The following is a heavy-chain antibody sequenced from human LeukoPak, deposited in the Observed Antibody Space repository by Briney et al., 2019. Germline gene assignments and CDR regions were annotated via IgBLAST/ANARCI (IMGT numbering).Heavy chain of an antibody. D-gene: IGHD3-22*01. V-gene: IGHV3-9*01. Sequence: SWNSGTIGYADSVKGGFTISRDNAKNSLYLQMNSLRAEDTALYYCAKDFGYDSSGSVVDWGQGTLVTVSS. CDR2: SWNSGTI. J-gene: IGHJ4*02. CDR3: AKDFGYDSSGSVVD.